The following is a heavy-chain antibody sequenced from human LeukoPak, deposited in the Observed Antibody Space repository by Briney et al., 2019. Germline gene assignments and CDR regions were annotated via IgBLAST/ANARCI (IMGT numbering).Heavy chain of an antibody. CDR2: ISYDGSNK. V-gene: IGHV3-30-3*01. Sequence: PGRSLRLSCAASGFTFSSYAMHWVRQAPGKGLEWVAVISYDGSNKYYADSVEGRFTISRDNSKNTLYLQMNSLRAEDTAVYYCARRLALDYWGQGTLVTVSS. CDR1: GFTFSSYA. J-gene: IGHJ4*02. D-gene: IGHD6-25*01. CDR3: ARRLALDY.